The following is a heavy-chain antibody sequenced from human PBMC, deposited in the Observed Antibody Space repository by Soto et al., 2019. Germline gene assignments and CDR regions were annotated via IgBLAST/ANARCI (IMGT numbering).Heavy chain of an antibody. CDR2: ISGSGSNT. V-gene: IGHV3-23*01. J-gene: IGHJ3*02. D-gene: IGHD5-18*01. Sequence: EVQLLESGGGLVQPGGSLRLSCVASGFTFSSYAMSWVRQPPGKGQEWVSVISGSGSNTYYTDSVKGRFTISRDNSKNTLHRQMNSLRAEDTAVYYCARDGRYSYGSLLGPLFDIWGQGTMVTVSS. CDR1: GFTFSSYA. CDR3: ARDGRYSYGSLLGPLFDI.